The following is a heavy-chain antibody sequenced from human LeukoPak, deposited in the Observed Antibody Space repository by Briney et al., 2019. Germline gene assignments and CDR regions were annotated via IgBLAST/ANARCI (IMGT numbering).Heavy chain of an antibody. V-gene: IGHV1-8*01. CDR3: ARGIKYSSRRNYFDY. CDR1: VYTFTSYD. J-gene: IGHJ4*02. D-gene: IGHD6-6*01. CDR2: MNPNSGNT. Sequence: ASVKVSCKASVYTFTSYDINWVRQATGQGLEWMGWMNPNSGNTGYAQKFQGRVTMTRNTSISTAYMELSSLRSEDTAVYYCARGIKYSSRRNYFDYGGQGTLVTVSS.